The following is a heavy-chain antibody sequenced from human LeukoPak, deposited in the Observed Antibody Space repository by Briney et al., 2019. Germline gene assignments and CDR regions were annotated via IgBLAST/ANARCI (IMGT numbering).Heavy chain of an antibody. D-gene: IGHD3-16*01. CDR1: GGSFSGYY. CDR2: INHSGST. V-gene: IGHV4-34*01. CDR3: AREGPLGDY. Sequence: SETLSLTCAVYGGSFSGYYWSWIRQPPGKGLEWIGEINHSGSTNYNPSLKSRVTISVDTSKNQFSLKLSSVTAADTAVYYCAREGPLGDYWGQGTLVTVSS. J-gene: IGHJ4*02.